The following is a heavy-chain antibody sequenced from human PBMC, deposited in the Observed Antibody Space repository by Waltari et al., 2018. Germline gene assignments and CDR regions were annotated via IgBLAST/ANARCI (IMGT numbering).Heavy chain of an antibody. CDR2: ISSRGQT. D-gene: IGHD3-3*01. CDR1: GGSISNYY. V-gene: IGHV4-59*01. J-gene: IGHJ4*02. Sequence: QVQLQESGPGLVKPSETLSLTCSVSGGSISNYYWNWFRQTPGKGLAWIGYISSRGQTNYNPSLKSRFSVSLDTSKTRFSLRLSSVTAADTAVYYCARATYYDFSSGYSFDNWGQGTLVTVSS. CDR3: ARATYYDFSSGYSFDN.